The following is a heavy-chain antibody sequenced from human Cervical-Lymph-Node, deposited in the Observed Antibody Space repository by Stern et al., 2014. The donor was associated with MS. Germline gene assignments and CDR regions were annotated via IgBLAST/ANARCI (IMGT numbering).Heavy chain of an antibody. D-gene: IGHD4/OR15-4a*01. CDR3: AREVADYASRIYFSYIDS. Sequence: QVQLQESGPGLVKPSQTLSLTCNVSGGSISSGDYYWTWIRQPPGKGPEWIGPIYYTGSAYYDPSLKSLVTISVDTSKNHFSLQLTSVTAADTAVYYCAREVADYASRIYFSYIDSWGQGTLVTVSA. J-gene: IGHJ4*02. CDR1: GGSISSGDYY. V-gene: IGHV4-30-4*01. CDR2: IYYTGSA.